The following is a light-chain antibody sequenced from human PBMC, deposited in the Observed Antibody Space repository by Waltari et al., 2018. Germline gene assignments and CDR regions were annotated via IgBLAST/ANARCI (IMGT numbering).Light chain of an antibody. V-gene: IGLV8-61*01. J-gene: IGLJ3*02. CDR3: SMYMGSGVWV. CDR2: KGI. Sequence: QTVVTQEPSLSVSPGGTVTLTCALSSGSVSSTSYPTWYQQTPGQPPLTLFYKGISRSSGVPDRFSGSILGNTAALTITGAQADDESDYYCSMYMGSGVWVFGGGTKLTVL. CDR1: SGSVSSTSY.